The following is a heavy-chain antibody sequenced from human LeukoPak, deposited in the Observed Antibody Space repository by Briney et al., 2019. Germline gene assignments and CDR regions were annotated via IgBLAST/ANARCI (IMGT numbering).Heavy chain of an antibody. D-gene: IGHD3-22*01. J-gene: IGHJ4*02. CDR1: GYTFTNYA. V-gene: IGHV1-3*01. Sequence: ASVKVSCTASGYTFTNYAMHWVRQAPGQRLEWMGWINAGNGDTKYSQKFQDRVTITRDISASTAYMELSSLRSEDTAVYYCAANYYDSSGYYEYDYWGQGTLVTVSS. CDR2: INAGNGDT. CDR3: AANYYDSSGYYEYDY.